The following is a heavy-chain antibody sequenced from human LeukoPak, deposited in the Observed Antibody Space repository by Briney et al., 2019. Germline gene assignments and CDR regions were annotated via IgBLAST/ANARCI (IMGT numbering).Heavy chain of an antibody. CDR3: ARDLFTIVRGIMDY. CDR1: GFTFDDYA. J-gene: IGHJ4*01. Sequence: GRSLRLSCAASGFTFDDYAMHWVRQAPGKGLEWVSGISWNSGSIGYADSVKGRFTISRDNAKNSLYLQMNSLRAEDMALYYCARDLFTIVRGIMDYWGHGTLVTVSS. D-gene: IGHD3-10*01. V-gene: IGHV3-9*03. CDR2: ISWNSGSI.